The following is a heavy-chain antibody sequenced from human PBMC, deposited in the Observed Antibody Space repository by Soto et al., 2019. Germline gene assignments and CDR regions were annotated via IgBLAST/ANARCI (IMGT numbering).Heavy chain of an antibody. CDR3: ARVGNYYYYGMDV. Sequence: GASVKVSCKASGYTFTGYYMHWVRQAPGQGLEWMGWIDPNSGGTNYAQKFQGWVTMTRDTSISTAYMELSRLRSDDTAVYYCARVGNYYYYGMDVWGQGTTVTVSS. CDR2: IDPNSGGT. V-gene: IGHV1-2*04. D-gene: IGHD1-26*01. CDR1: GYTFTGYY. J-gene: IGHJ6*02.